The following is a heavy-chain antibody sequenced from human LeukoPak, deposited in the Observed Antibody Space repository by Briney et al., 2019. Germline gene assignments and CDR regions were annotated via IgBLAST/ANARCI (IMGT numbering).Heavy chain of an antibody. CDR3: ARDHLQLVRKLGNWXDP. CDR2: INPNSGGT. CDR1: GYTFTGYY. D-gene: IGHD6-13*01. V-gene: IGHV1-2*02. J-gene: IGHJ5*02. Sequence: ASVKVSCKASGYTFTGYYMHWVRQAPGQGLEWMGWINPNSGGTNYAQKFQGRVTMTRDTSISTAYMELSRLRSDDTAVYYCARDHLQLVRKLGNWXDPWXXXTLVTVS.